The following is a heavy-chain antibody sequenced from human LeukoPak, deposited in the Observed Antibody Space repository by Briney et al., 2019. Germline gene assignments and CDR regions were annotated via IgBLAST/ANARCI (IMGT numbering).Heavy chain of an antibody. CDR3: ARAYYDFNWSDP. CDR2: IYYSGST. Sequence: SETLSLTCTVSGGSISSYYWSWIRQPPGKGLEWIGYIYYSGSTNYNPSLKSRVTISVDTSKNQFSLKLSSVTAADTAVYYCARAYYDFNWSDPWGQGTLVTVSS. D-gene: IGHD3-3*01. J-gene: IGHJ5*02. CDR1: GGSISSYY. V-gene: IGHV4-59*01.